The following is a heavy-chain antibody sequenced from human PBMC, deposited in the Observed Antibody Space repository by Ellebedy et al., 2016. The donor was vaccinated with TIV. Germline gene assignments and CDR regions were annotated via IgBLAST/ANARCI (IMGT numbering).Heavy chain of an antibody. J-gene: IGHJ4*02. CDR3: ARALNHVDTVSTAPLDC. V-gene: IGHV3-30*04. D-gene: IGHD5/OR15-5a*01. CDR1: GFPFDSYV. Sequence: PGGSLRLSCAASGFPFDSYVMNWVRQAPGKGLEWVALISYDGSNKYFADSVQGRFPISRDNSQNTLYLLMNSLRGDDTAIYYCARALNHVDTVSTAPLDCWGQGTLVTVSS. CDR2: ISYDGSNK.